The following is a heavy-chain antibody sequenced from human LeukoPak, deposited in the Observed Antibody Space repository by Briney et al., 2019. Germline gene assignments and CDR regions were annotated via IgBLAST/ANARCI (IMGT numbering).Heavy chain of an antibody. CDR2: INPNSGGT. Sequence: GASVKVSCKASGYSFTTYYLHWVRQAPGQGLEWMAWINPNSGGTKYAQKFQGSVTLTRDTSINTAYMELSRLRFDDTAVYYCATDIPRGWSLYWGQGTLVTVSS. J-gene: IGHJ4*02. CDR1: GYSFTTYY. D-gene: IGHD6-19*01. CDR3: ATDIPRGWSLY. V-gene: IGHV1-2*02.